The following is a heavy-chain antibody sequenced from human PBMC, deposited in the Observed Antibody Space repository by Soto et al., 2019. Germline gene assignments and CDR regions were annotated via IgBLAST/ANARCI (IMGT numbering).Heavy chain of an antibody. V-gene: IGHV1-58*02. CDR3: ERGSYNWNLNDY. CDR2: IVVGSGNT. J-gene: IGHJ4*02. Sequence: ASVKVSCKASGFTFTSSAMQWVRQARGQRLEWIGWIVVGSGNTNYAQKFQDRVTITRNISTSTAYMELSSLRSEDTAVYYCERGSYNWNLNDYWGQGTLVTVSS. CDR1: GFTFTSSA. D-gene: IGHD1-1*01.